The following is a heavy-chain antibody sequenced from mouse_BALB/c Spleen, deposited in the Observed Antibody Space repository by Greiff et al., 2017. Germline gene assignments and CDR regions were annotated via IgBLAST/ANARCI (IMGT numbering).Heavy chain of an antibody. V-gene: IGHV14-3*02. J-gene: IGHJ2*01. CDR2: IDPANGNT. D-gene: IGHD2-3*01. Sequence: EVQLQQSGAELVKPGASVKLSCTASGFNIKDNYMHWVKQRPEQGLEWIGRIDPANGNTKYDPKFQGKATITADTSSNTAYLQLSSLTSEDTAVYYCADGFDYWGQGTTLTVSS. CDR1: GFNIKDNY. CDR3: ADGFDY.